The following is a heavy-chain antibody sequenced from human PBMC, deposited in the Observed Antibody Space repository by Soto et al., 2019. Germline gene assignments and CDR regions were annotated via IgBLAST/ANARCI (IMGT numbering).Heavy chain of an antibody. CDR2: ISYDGSNK. CDR1: GFPFTTYG. V-gene: IGHV3-30*03. J-gene: IGHJ4*02. CDR3: VGGQYYFDY. D-gene: IGHD3-10*01. Sequence: QVQLVESGGGVVQPGTSLRLSCAASGFPFTTYGMHWVREAPTKGLDWVAVISYDGSNKYYADSVRGRFTISRDNSKITLYLQMNSLRPEDTALYYCVGGQYYFDYRGQGTLVTVSS.